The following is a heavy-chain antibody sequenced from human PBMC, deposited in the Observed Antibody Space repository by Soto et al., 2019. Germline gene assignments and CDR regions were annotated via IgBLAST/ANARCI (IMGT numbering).Heavy chain of an antibody. CDR1: GGTFSSYA. Sequence: QVQLVQSGAEGKKPGSSVKVSCKASGGTFSSYAISWVRQAPGQGLEWMGGIIPIFGTANYAQKFQGRVTITSDESTRIAYMELSSLRSEDTAVYYCARSRVTYYYDRSAFDIWGQGTMVTVSS. J-gene: IGHJ3*02. CDR2: IIPIFGTA. V-gene: IGHV1-69*01. CDR3: ARSRVTYYYDRSAFDI. D-gene: IGHD3-22*01.